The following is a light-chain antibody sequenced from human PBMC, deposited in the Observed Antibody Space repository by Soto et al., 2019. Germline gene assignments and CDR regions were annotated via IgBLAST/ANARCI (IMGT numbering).Light chain of an antibody. CDR1: TRDVALYNH. CDR3: SSYAGTTDFII. J-gene: IGLJ2*01. V-gene: IGLV2-23*01. Sequence: QSALTQPASVSGSPGQSITLSCTGTTRDVALYNHVSWYQQHPGKAPRLLIYEHNKRPPEVSSRFSGSTSGVTASLTISALQAEDEADYFCSSYAGTTDFIIFGGGTKVTVL. CDR2: EHN.